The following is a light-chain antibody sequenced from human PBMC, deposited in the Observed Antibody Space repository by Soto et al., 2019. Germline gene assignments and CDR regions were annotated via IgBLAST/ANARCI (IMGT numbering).Light chain of an antibody. CDR3: SSFTCSMTNV. V-gene: IGLV2-14*01. J-gene: IGLJ1*01. CDR2: DVT. CDR1: SSDVGGYNS. Sequence: QSALTQPASVSGSPGQSLTISCTGTSSDVGGYNSVSWYQQHPGKAPKLILYDVTDRPSGVSYRFSGSKSGNTASLTISGLQAADEADYFCSSFTCSMTNVFVSGSKLTVL.